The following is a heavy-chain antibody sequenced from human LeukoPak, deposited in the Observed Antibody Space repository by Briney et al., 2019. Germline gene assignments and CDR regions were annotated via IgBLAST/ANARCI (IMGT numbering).Heavy chain of an antibody. J-gene: IGHJ4*02. CDR1: GFTFSRYW. V-gene: IGHV3-74*01. D-gene: IGHD1-26*01. CDR3: ARDQDGVGATIDL. Sequence: GGSLRLSCAASGFTFSRYWMHWVRQVPGEGLVWVSRIKSDGSGTWYADSVKGRFTISRDNARNTLSLQMNSLRDEDTALYYCARDQDGVGATIDLWGQGTLVTVPS. CDR2: IKSDGSGT.